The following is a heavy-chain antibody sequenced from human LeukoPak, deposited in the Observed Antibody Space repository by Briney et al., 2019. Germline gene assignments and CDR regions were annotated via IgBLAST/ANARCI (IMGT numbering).Heavy chain of an antibody. V-gene: IGHV3-7*01. D-gene: IGHD6-19*01. CDR2: IKEDGSEK. CDR1: GFTISRYW. CDR3: ARGEAVADDFDY. J-gene: IGHJ4*02. Sequence: GGSLRLSCAASGFTISRYWMSWVRQAPGKGLEWVANIKEDGSEKYYVDSVKGRFTISRDNAKNSLYLQMNSLRAEDTAVYYCARGEAVADDFDYWGQGTLVTVSS.